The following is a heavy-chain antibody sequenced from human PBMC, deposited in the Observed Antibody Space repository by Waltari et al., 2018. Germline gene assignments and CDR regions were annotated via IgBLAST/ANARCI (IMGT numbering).Heavy chain of an antibody. V-gene: IGHV1-69*01. CDR1: GGIFSSYA. D-gene: IGHD2-15*01. J-gene: IGHJ4*02. CDR2: IIPIFGTA. CDR3: ATCSGGSCYLRLDD. Sequence: QVQLVQSGAEVKKPGSSVKVSCKASGGIFSSYAISWVRQAPGQGLEWMGGIIPIFGTANSAQMFQGIITITADESTSTAYMELSSLSSEDTAVYYCATCSGGSCYLRLDDWGQGTLVTVSS.